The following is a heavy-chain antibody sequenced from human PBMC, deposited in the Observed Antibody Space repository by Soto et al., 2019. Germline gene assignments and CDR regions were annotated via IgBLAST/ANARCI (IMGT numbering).Heavy chain of an antibody. J-gene: IGHJ4*02. CDR2: IDVNT. CDR1: GYTFTSYG. CDR3: ARESMSYDYSNLRY. D-gene: IGHD4-4*01. Sequence: QVQLVQSGAEVKQPGASVKVSCKGSGYTFTSYGISWVRQAPGQGLEWMGWIDVNTNYAQKFQGRVTMTPDTSTSTAYLELRSLRSDDTAVYYCARESMSYDYSNLRYWGQGTQVTVSS. V-gene: IGHV1-18*04.